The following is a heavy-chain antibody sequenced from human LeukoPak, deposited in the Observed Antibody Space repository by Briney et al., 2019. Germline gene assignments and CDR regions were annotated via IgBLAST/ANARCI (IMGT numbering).Heavy chain of an antibody. V-gene: IGHV5-51*01. CDR2: IYPGDSDT. Sequence: GESLKISCKGSGYSFTSYWIGWVRQMPGKGLEWMGIIYPGDSDTRYSPSFQGQVTISADKSISTAYLQWSSLQASDTAMYYCARLRGLQSRRNNWFDPWGQGTLVTVSS. J-gene: IGHJ5*02. CDR1: GYSFTSYW. CDR3: ARLRGLQSRRNNWFDP. D-gene: IGHD3-16*01.